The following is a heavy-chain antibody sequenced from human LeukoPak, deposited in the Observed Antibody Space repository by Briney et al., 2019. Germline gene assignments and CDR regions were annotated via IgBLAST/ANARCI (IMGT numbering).Heavy chain of an antibody. J-gene: IGHJ3*02. Sequence: GGSLRLSCAASGFTFSSYAVSWVRQAPGKGLEWVSAISGSGGSTYYADSVKGRFTISRDNSKNTLYLQMNSLRAEDTAVYYCAKVDRGYSYGYPRGAFDIWGQGKMVTVSS. CDR1: GFTFSSYA. CDR2: ISGSGGST. D-gene: IGHD5-18*01. V-gene: IGHV3-23*01. CDR3: AKVDRGYSYGYPRGAFDI.